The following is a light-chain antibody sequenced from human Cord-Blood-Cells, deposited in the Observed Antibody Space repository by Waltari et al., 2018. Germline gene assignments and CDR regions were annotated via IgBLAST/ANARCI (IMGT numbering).Light chain of an antibody. J-gene: IGKJ2*01. CDR3: QQYYSTLPYT. Sequence: DIVMTQSPDSLAVSLGERATINCKSSQSVLYSSNNKNYLAWYQQKPGQPPKLLIYWASTRESGVPDRFSGSESGTDFTLTISSLQAEDVAVYYCQQYYSTLPYTFGQGTKLEIK. CDR1: QSVLYSSNNKNY. CDR2: WAS. V-gene: IGKV4-1*01.